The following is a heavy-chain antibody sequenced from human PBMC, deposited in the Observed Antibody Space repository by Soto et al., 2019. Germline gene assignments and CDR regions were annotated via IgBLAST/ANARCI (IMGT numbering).Heavy chain of an antibody. CDR3: ARVTTSYYYYGMDV. CDR1: GFTVSSNY. CDR2: IYSGGST. D-gene: IGHD1-1*01. J-gene: IGHJ6*02. V-gene: IGHV3-53*02. Sequence: EVQLMETGGGLIQPGGSLRLSCAASGFTVSSNYMSWVRQAPGKGLEWVSVIYSGGSTYYADSVKGRFTISRDNSKNTLYLQMNSLRAEDTAVYYCARVTTSYYYYGMDVWGQGTTVTVSS.